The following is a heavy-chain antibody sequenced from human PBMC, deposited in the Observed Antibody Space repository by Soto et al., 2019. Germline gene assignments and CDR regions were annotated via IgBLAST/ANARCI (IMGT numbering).Heavy chain of an antibody. CDR2: ISGSGGST. J-gene: IGHJ4*02. Sequence: EVQLLESGGGLLQPGGSLRLSCAASGFTFSSYAMSWVRQAPGKGLEGVSAISGSGGSTYYADSVKGRFTISRDNSKNTLYLQMNSLRAEDTAVYYCARTHVLRFLEWLSLLDYWGQGTLVTVSS. D-gene: IGHD3-3*01. V-gene: IGHV3-23*01. CDR3: ARTHVLRFLEWLSLLDY. CDR1: GFTFSSYA.